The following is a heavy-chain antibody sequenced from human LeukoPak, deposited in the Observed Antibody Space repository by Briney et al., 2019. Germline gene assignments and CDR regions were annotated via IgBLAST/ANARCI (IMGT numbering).Heavy chain of an antibody. Sequence: GGSLRLSCAASGFSVSSNHMTWVRQAPPKGLEWVSVIYSAGNIYYADPVKGRSTISRDDSMNTLYLQMNSLRAEDTAVYFCASTYCSSTRCQLPDDAFEIWGQGTMVTVSS. CDR1: GFSVSSNH. D-gene: IGHD2-2*01. CDR2: IYSAGNI. V-gene: IGHV3-53*01. CDR3: ASTYCSSTRCQLPDDAFEI. J-gene: IGHJ3*02.